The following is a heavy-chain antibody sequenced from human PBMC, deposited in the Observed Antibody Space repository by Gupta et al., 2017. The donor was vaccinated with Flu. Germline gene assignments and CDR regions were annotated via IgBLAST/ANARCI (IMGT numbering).Heavy chain of an antibody. CDR2: ISGSGGST. V-gene: IGHV3-23*01. J-gene: IGHJ3*02. CDR1: GFTFSSYA. D-gene: IGHD3-10*01. Sequence: EVQLLESGGGLVQPGGSLRLSCAASGFTFSSYAMSWVRQAPGKGLEWVSAISGSGGSTYYADSVKGRFTISRDNSKNTLYLQMNSLRAEDTAVYYCAKGVYYYGSGSPAFDIWGQGTMVTVSS. CDR3: AKGVYYYGSGSPAFDI.